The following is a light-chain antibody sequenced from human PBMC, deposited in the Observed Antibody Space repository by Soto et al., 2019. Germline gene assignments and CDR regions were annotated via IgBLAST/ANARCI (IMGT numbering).Light chain of an antibody. CDR2: AAS. CDR3: QQSHSTPHT. CDR1: QSISSY. Sequence: DIQMTQSTSSLSASVGDRVTITCRASQSISSYLNWYQQKPGKAPKLLIYAASSLQSGVPSRFSGSGSGTDFTLTISSLQPEDFATNYCQQSHSTPHTFGGGTKVEIK. V-gene: IGKV1-39*01. J-gene: IGKJ4*01.